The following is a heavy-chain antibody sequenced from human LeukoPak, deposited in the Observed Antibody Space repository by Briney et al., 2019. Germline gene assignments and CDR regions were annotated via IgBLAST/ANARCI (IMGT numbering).Heavy chain of an antibody. D-gene: IGHD6-6*01. CDR1: GGSLSSANW. J-gene: IGHJ4*02. Sequence: SETLSLTCAVSGGSLSSANWWSWVGQPPAKGMEWIGEINHSGSTNYTPSPKSRVTISVDKSKNQFSLKLSSVTAADTGVYYCAREKSIAARDIDSWGQGTLVTVSS. V-gene: IGHV4-4*02. CDR2: INHSGST. CDR3: AREKSIAARDIDS.